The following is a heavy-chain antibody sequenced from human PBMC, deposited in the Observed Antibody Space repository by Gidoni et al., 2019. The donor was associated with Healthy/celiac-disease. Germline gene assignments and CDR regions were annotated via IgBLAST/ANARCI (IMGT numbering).Heavy chain of an antibody. CDR1: GFTFSSYS. CDR2: ISSSSSYI. D-gene: IGHD3-3*01. CDR3: ARDGGLRFLEWLSDYYYGMDV. J-gene: IGHJ6*02. V-gene: IGHV3-21*01. Sequence: EVQLVESGGGLVKPGGSLRLSCAASGFTFSSYSMTWVRQAPGKGLEWVSSISSSSSYIYYADSVKGRFTISRDNAKNSLYLQMNSLRAEDTAVYYCARDGGLRFLEWLSDYYYGMDVWGQGTTVTVSS.